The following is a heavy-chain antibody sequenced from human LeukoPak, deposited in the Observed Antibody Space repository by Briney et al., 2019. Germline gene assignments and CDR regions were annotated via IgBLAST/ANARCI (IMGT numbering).Heavy chain of an antibody. J-gene: IGHJ4*02. D-gene: IGHD3-22*01. Sequence: GGSLRLSCAASGFTFSSYAMSWVRQAPGKGLEWVSAISGSGGSTYYADFVKGRFTISRDNSKNTLYLQMNSLRAEDTAVYYCAKLPLYYDSSGYFDYWGQGTLVTVSS. CDR1: GFTFSSYA. CDR2: ISGSGGST. CDR3: AKLPLYYDSSGYFDY. V-gene: IGHV3-23*01.